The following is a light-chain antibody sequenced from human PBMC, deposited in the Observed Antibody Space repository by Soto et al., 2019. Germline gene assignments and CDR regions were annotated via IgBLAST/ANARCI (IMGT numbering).Light chain of an antibody. CDR1: QSISNW. Sequence: TQSPSTLPASVGDRVTITCRASQSISNWLAWYQQKPGQAPRLLIYGSSTRATGTPDRFSGSGSGTDFTLTVSRLEPEDFAVYYCQQYGTSPQTFGQGTKVELK. CDR2: GSS. J-gene: IGKJ1*01. CDR3: QQYGTSPQT. V-gene: IGKV3-20*01.